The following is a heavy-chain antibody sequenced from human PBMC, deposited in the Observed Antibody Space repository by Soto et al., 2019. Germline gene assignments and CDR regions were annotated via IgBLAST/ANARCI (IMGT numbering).Heavy chain of an antibody. J-gene: IGHJ5*02. Sequence: SVKVSCKASGGTFSSYAISWVRQAPGQGLEWMGGIIPIFGTANYAQKLQGRVTMTTDTSTSTAYMELRSLRSDDTAVYYCARDLVPLYSSSWYWFDPWGQGTLVTVSS. D-gene: IGHD6-13*01. CDR2: IIPIFGTA. V-gene: IGHV1-69*05. CDR1: GGTFSSYA. CDR3: ARDLVPLYSSSWYWFDP.